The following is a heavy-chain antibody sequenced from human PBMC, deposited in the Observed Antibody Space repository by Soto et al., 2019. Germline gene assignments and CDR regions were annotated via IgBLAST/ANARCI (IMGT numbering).Heavy chain of an antibody. CDR2: TGSGTGPG. D-gene: IGHD2-15*01. Sequence: QVQLVQSGAEVKKPGSSVKVSCKASGGTFSTNPISWVRQAPAQGLEWMGGTGSGTGPGNHAQKFQGRLTITVDKATSTVYMELSSLSSEDTAVYYCARRDSGGFYRYFDYWGQGTLVAVSS. CDR1: GGTFSTNP. J-gene: IGHJ4*02. V-gene: IGHV1-69*06. CDR3: ARRDSGGFYRYFDY.